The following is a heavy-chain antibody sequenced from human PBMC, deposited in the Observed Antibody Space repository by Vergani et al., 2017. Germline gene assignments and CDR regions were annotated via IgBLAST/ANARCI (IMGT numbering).Heavy chain of an antibody. CDR3: ARDVSGGGYCSSTSCYDWFDP. CDR2: ISAYNGNT. D-gene: IGHD2-2*01. V-gene: IGHV1-18*01. CDR1: GYTFTSYG. Sequence: QVQLVQSGAEVKKPGASVKVSCKASGYTFTSYGISWVRQAPGQGLEWMGWISAYNGNTNYAQKLQGRVTMTTDTSTSTAYMELRSLRSDDTAVYYCARDVSGGGYCSSTSCYDWFDPWGQGTLVTVSS. J-gene: IGHJ5*02.